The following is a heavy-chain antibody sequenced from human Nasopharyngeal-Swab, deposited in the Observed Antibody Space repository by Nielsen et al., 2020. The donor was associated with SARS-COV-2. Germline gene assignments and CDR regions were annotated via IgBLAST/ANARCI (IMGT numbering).Heavy chain of an antibody. CDR3: ARNSPGGMDV. D-gene: IGHD2-21*01. Sequence: ASVTVSCKASVQTLTGYYLHWVRQAPGQGLEWMGRINPRRGDTKYAQKFQGRVTLTRDTDSNTVYMEFRRLRSDDTAVYYCARNSPGGMDVWGRGTSVTVSS. CDR2: INPRRGDT. J-gene: IGHJ6*02. CDR1: VQTLTGYY. V-gene: IGHV1-2*06.